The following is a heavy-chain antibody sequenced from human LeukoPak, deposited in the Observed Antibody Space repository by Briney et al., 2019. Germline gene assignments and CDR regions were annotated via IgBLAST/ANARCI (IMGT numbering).Heavy chain of an antibody. V-gene: IGHV3-64D*06. CDR2: ISSNGGST. J-gene: IGHJ4*02. CDR3: VKELLYYDILTGYYPRPTGDY. CDR1: GFTFSSYA. D-gene: IGHD3-9*01. Sequence: GSLRLSCSASGFTFSSYAMHWVRPAPGQGLEYVSAISSNGGSTYYADSVKGRFTISRDNSKNTLYLQMSSLRAEDTAVYYCVKELLYYDILTGYYPRPTGDYWGQGTLVTVSS.